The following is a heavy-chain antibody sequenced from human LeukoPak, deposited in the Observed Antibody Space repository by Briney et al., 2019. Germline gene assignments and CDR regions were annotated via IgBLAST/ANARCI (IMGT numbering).Heavy chain of an antibody. CDR1: GFTFSSYG. J-gene: IGHJ4*02. D-gene: IGHD2-21*01. CDR2: IWYDGSNK. CDR3: ARDRIGEQNILDS. Sequence: GGSLRLSCAASGFTFSSYGMHWVRQAPGKGLEWGAVIWYDGSNKYYADSVKGRFTISRDNSKNTLYLQMNSLRAEHTAVSYRARDRIGEQNILDSWGQGTLVTVSS. V-gene: IGHV3-33*01.